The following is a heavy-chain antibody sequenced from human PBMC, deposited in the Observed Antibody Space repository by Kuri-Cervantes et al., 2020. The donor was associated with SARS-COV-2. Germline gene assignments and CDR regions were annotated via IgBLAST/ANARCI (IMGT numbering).Heavy chain of an antibody. Sequence: ASVKVSCKASGYTFTTYGISWVRQAPGKGLEWMGGFDPEEGKTVYAQSFQGRVTMTEDTSTDTAYMELSSLRSEDTAVYYCAGSMVRGPYSVAYYYYYMDVWGKGTTVTVSS. J-gene: IGHJ6*03. CDR2: FDPEEGKT. CDR3: AGSMVRGPYSVAYYYYYMDV. V-gene: IGHV1-24*01. CDR1: GYTFTTYG. D-gene: IGHD3-10*01.